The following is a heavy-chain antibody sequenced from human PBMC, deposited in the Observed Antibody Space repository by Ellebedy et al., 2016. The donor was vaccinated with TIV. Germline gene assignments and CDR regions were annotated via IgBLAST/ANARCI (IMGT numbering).Heavy chain of an antibody. V-gene: IGHV4-39*01. J-gene: IGHJ5*02. D-gene: IGHD2-2*01. CDR3: ARHIVVVPAAWFDP. Sequence: SETLSLTXTVSGGSISSSSYYWGWIRQPPGKGLEWIGSIYYSGSTYYNPSLKSRVTISVDTSKNQFSLKLSSVTAADTAVYYCARHIVVVPAAWFDPWGQGTLVTVSS. CDR2: IYYSGST. CDR1: GGSISSSSYY.